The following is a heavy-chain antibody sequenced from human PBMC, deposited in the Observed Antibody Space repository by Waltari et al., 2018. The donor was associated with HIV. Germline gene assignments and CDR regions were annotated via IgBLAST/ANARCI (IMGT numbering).Heavy chain of an antibody. D-gene: IGHD3-10*01. J-gene: IGHJ4*02. V-gene: IGHV1-18*01. CDR2: VSAHTGET. CDR1: GYPFTNHG. Sequence: QVRLVQSGGEVKKPGASVKVSCKASGYPFTNHGISWVRKAPGQGLEWMAWVSAHTGETNYTQTLHGRIAVTTDKSTTTAYLELRGLRSDDAATYYCARDSPFYYGSGTDRNLDYWGQGTLVTVSS. CDR3: ARDSPFYYGSGTDRNLDY.